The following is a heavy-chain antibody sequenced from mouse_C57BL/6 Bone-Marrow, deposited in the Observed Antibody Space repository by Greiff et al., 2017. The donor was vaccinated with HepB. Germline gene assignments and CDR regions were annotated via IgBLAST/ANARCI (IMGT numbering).Heavy chain of an antibody. CDR3: ARPGTWRRFAY. CDR1: GYTFTSYW. CDR2: IHPNSGST. Sequence: VQLQQPGAELVKPGASVKLSCKASGYTFTSYWMHWVKQRPGQGLEWIGMIHPNSGSTNYNEKFKSKATLAVDKSSSTAYMQLSSLTSEDSAVYYCARPGTWRRFAYWGQGTLVTVSA. J-gene: IGHJ3*01. D-gene: IGHD4-1*01. V-gene: IGHV1-64*01.